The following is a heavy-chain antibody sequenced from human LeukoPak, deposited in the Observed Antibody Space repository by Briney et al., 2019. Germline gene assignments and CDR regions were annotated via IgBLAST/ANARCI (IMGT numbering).Heavy chain of an antibody. CDR1: GFTFSSYA. CDR2: ISYDGSNK. CDR3: ARTNWHSRGDYFYF. V-gene: IGHV3-30*03. Sequence: RGSLRLSCADSGFTFSSYAMRCVRQAPGKGLEWVSLISYDGSNKYYADSVKGRCTLSRDNTKNTLCLQMNSPRAEDTALYYCARTNWHSRGDYFYFCGQGTLVTVS. J-gene: IGHJ4*02. D-gene: IGHD1/OR15-1a*01.